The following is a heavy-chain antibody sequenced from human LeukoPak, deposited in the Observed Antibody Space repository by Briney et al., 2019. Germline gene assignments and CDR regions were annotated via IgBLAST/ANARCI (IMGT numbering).Heavy chain of an antibody. CDR3: ARNAGYGDYVPFDY. Sequence: ASVNVSCTASGYTFTSYAMNWVRQAPGQGLEWMGWINTNTGNPTCAQGFTGRFVFSLDTSVSTAYLQISSLKAEDTAVYYCARNAGYGDYVPFDYWGQGTLVTVSS. V-gene: IGHV7-4-1*02. CDR1: GYTFTSYA. D-gene: IGHD4-17*01. CDR2: INTNTGNP. J-gene: IGHJ4*02.